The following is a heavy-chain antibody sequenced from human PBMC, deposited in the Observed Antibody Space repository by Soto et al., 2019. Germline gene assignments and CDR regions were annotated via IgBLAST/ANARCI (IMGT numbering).Heavy chain of an antibody. D-gene: IGHD6-19*01. J-gene: IGHJ4*02. Sequence: ASVKVSCKASGYTFTSYGVHWVRQAPGQRLEWMGWINAGNGNTRYSQKFQGRVTINRDTSASTAYMELSRLRSEDTAVYYCARDGAVPGNINFDYWGQGTLVTVSS. CDR3: ARDGAVPGNINFDY. CDR1: GYTFTSYG. V-gene: IGHV1-3*01. CDR2: INAGNGNT.